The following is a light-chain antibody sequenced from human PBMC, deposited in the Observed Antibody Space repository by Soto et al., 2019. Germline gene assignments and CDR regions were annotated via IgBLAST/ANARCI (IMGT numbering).Light chain of an antibody. J-gene: IGKJ3*01. CDR3: QQRSNWPPP. Sequence: EIVLTQSPATLSLSPGERATLSCRASQSISTYLAWYQQKPGQAPRLLIYDASKRATGIPARFSGSGSGTDFTLTISSLQPEDFAVYYCQQRSNWPPPFGPGTKVDI. CDR2: DAS. CDR1: QSISTY. V-gene: IGKV3-11*01.